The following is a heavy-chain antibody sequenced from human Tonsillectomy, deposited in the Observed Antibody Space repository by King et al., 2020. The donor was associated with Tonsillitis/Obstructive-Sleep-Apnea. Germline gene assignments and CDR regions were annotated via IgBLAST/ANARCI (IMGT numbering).Heavy chain of an antibody. CDR2: ISSSSSYI. V-gene: IGHV3-21*01. D-gene: IGHD3-3*01. Sequence: QLVQSGGGLVKPGGSLRLSCAASGFTFSSYSMNWVRQAPGKGLEWVSSISSSSSYIYYADSVKGRFTISRDKAKNSLYLQMNSLRAEDTAVYYCARTTIFGVVIGGAFDIWGQGTMVTVSS. CDR1: GFTFSSYS. J-gene: IGHJ3*02. CDR3: ARTTIFGVVIGGAFDI.